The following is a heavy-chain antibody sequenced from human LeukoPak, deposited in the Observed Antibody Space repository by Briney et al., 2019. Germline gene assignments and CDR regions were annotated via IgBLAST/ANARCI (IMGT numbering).Heavy chain of an antibody. CDR3: ARLSPYLGSGSSAFPDDF. CDR2: ISYSGST. J-gene: IGHJ4*02. Sequence: SETLSPTCTVSGGPISSSPYYWGWIRQPPGKGLEWIGSISYSGSTFYNPSLKSRLTISVDTSKNQFSLRLSSLTAADTAVFYCARLSPYLGSGSSAFPDDFWGQGTPVTVSS. D-gene: IGHD3-10*01. V-gene: IGHV4-39*01. CDR1: GGPISSSPYY.